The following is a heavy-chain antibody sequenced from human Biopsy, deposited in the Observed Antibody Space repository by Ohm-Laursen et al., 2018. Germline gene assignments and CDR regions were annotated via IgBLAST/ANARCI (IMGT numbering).Heavy chain of an antibody. V-gene: IGHV1-46*01. CDR3: ARGPRGLVAITATAYYFDL. CDR1: GYAFTTYY. Sequence: SSVKVSCKSSGYAFTTYYLHWVRQAPGQGLEWMGRINPNNDNTVYAQRFQGRVTMTKDTSTSTVYMDLNSLTFDDSAVYYCARGPRGLVAITATAYYFDLWGQGSLVTVSS. D-gene: IGHD3-22*01. J-gene: IGHJ4*02. CDR2: INPNNDNT.